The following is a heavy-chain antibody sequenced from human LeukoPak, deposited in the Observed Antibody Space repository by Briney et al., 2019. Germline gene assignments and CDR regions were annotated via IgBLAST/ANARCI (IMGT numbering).Heavy chain of an antibody. CDR2: IRYDGSNK. Sequence: GGSLRLSCAASGFTFSSYWMHWVRQAPGKGLEWVAFIRYDGSNKYYADSVKGRFTISRDNSKNTLYLQMNSLRAEDMAVYYCGSVPNYDFWSGYDYWGQGTLVTVSS. CDR3: GSVPNYDFWSGYDY. CDR1: GFTFSSYW. D-gene: IGHD3-3*01. V-gene: IGHV3-30*02. J-gene: IGHJ4*02.